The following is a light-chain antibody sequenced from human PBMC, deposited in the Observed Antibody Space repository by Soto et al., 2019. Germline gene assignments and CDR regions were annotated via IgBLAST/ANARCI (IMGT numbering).Light chain of an antibody. V-gene: IGKV3-20*01. CDR3: QQYGSSGT. Sequence: EIVLTQSPGTLSLSPGERATLSCRASQSVSNNYLAWYQQKPGQAPRLLIYGASSRATGIPARFSGSGSGTDFTLTISRLEPEDFAVYYCQQYGSSGTFGQGTKVDNK. J-gene: IGKJ1*01. CDR1: QSVSNNY. CDR2: GAS.